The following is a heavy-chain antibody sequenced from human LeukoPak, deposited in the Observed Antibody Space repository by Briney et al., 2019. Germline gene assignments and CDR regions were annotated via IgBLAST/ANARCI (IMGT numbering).Heavy chain of an antibody. CDR3: AKGGARLHSYYFDY. CDR1: GFTFSSYS. CDR2: ISSSSSYI. Sequence: GGSLRLSCAASGFTFSSYSMNWVRQAPGKGMEWVSSISSSSSYIYYADSVKGRFTISRDNAKNSLYLQMNSLRAEDTAVFYCAKGGARLHSYYFDYWGQGTLVTVSS. V-gene: IGHV3-21*01. D-gene: IGHD1-26*01. J-gene: IGHJ4*02.